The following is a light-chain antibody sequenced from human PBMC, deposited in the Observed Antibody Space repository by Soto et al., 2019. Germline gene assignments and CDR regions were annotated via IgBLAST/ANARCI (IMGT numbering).Light chain of an antibody. Sequence: EIVLTQSPGTLSLSPGERATLSCRASQSVGSYLAWYQQKFGQAPRLLIYGASSRATGIPDRFSGTRSGTDFTLTISRLESEDFAVYYCHVYGSSPITFGGGSKVEIK. V-gene: IGKV3-20*01. CDR2: GAS. CDR1: QSVGSY. CDR3: HVYGSSPIT. J-gene: IGKJ4*01.